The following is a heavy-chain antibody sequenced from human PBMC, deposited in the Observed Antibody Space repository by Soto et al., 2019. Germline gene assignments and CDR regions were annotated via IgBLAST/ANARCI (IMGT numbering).Heavy chain of an antibody. CDR3: ARVDLSDLYDFPNYGMDV. D-gene: IGHD3-3*01. V-gene: IGHV4-30-2*01. J-gene: IGHJ6*02. CDR2: IYHSGST. Sequence: SSETLSLTCAVSGGSISSGGYSWSWIRQPPGKGLEWIGYIYHSGSTYYNPSLKSRVTISVDRSKNQFSLKLSSVTAADTAVYYCARVDLSDLYDFPNYGMDVRGQGTTVTVSS. CDR1: GGSISSGGYS.